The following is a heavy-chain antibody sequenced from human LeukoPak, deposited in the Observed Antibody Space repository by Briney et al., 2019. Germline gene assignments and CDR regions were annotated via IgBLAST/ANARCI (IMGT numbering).Heavy chain of an antibody. CDR1: Y. CDR3: ATDRQEGGSGSYWFDP. Sequence: YWSWIRHSAGKGLEWIGNVYYSGSTTYNPSLKNRVTISVDTSKNQFSLELTSVTAADTAMYYCATDRQEGGSGSYWFDPWGPGTLVTVSS. D-gene: IGHD3-10*01. CDR2: VYYSGST. V-gene: IGHV4-59*01. J-gene: IGHJ5*02.